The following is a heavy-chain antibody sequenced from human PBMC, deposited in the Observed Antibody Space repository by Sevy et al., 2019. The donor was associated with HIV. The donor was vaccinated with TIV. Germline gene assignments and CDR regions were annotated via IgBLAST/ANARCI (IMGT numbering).Heavy chain of an antibody. CDR1: GGYMSSYC. J-gene: IGHJ6*02. CDR2: MDDSGSS. V-gene: IGHV4-59*01. Sequence: SETLSLTCTVSGGYMSSYCWKWIRQPPGKGLEWIGYMDDSGSSSYNPTLKGRVSISLDTSKNQFSLKLTSVTAADTAVYYCARAGGSTDWGIDVWGQGTTVTVSS. CDR3: ARAGGSTDWGIDV. D-gene: IGHD2-2*01.